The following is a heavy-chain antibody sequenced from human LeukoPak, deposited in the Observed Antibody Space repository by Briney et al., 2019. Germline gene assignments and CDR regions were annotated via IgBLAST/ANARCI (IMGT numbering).Heavy chain of an antibody. D-gene: IGHD6-13*01. J-gene: IGHJ4*02. CDR3: ARAGIAAAGTD. V-gene: IGHV1-2*02. CDR1: GYTFTVYY. CDR2: INPNSGGT. Sequence: ASVRVSSKASGYTFTVYYMHWVRQAPGQGLGWMGWINPNSGGTNYAQKFQGRVTMTRDTSISTAYMELSRLRSDDTAVYYCARAGIAAAGTDWGQGTLVTVSS.